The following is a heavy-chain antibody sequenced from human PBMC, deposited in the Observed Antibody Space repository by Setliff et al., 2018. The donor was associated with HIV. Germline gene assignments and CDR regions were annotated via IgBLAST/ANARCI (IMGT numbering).Heavy chain of an antibody. CDR3: ARGLPYTVTTNYVGELTHFDY. V-gene: IGHV4-4*07. J-gene: IGHJ4*02. Sequence: PSETLSLTCTVSGGSISSYYWSWIRQPAGKGLEWIGRIYTSGNTNYNPSLKSLKSRVTMSVDTSKNQFSLKLRSVTAADTAVYYCARGLPYTVTTNYVGELTHFDYWGQGTLVTVSS. CDR2: IYTSGNT. D-gene: IGHD4-4*01. CDR1: GGSISSYY.